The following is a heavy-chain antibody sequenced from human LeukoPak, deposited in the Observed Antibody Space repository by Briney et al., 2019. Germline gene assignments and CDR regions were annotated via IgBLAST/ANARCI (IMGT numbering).Heavy chain of an antibody. D-gene: IGHD3-22*01. CDR1: GDSFIGSY. Sequence: SETLSLTCTVPGDSFIGSYWSWIRQAPGQGLEWIGYIYYPVDTNYNPSLQSRVTISVDISKKQFSLRLTSVTAADTAVYYCARRRYDDSSGYNPTYYFDYWDQGILVTVSS. V-gene: IGHV4-59*01. J-gene: IGHJ4*02. CDR2: IYYPVDT. CDR3: ARRRYDDSSGYNPTYYFDY.